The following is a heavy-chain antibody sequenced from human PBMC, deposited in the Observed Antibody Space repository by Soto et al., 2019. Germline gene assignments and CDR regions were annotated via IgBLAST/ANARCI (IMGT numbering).Heavy chain of an antibody. V-gene: IGHV1-24*01. CDR3: ATAIAARPRILGY. CDR1: GYTLTELF. J-gene: IGHJ4*02. CDR2: FDPEDGEP. D-gene: IGHD6-6*01. Sequence: ASVKVSCKVSGYTLTELFMQWVRQAPGKGLERMGCFDPEDGEPLYAQKFQGRVTMTNDPSKDPAYMELSSLRPEDTAVYYCATAIAARPRILGYWGQGTLVTVSS.